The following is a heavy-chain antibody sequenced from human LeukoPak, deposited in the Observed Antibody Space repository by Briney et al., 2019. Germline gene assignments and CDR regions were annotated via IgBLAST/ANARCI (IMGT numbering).Heavy chain of an antibody. CDR2: INPNSGGT. CDR1: GYTFTGYY. V-gene: IGHV1-2*02. CDR3: ARVPSGSYSVDY. J-gene: IGHJ4*02. D-gene: IGHD3-10*01. Sequence: ASVKVSCKASGYTFTGYYMHWVRQAPGQGLEWMGWINPNSGGTNYAQKFQGRVTMTRDTSISTAYMELSRLRSDDTAVYYWARVPSGSYSVDYWGQGTLVTVSS.